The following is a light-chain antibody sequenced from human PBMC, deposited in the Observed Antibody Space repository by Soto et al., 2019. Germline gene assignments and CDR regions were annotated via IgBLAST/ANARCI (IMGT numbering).Light chain of an antibody. V-gene: IGKV1-5*03. CDR3: QQYNSYSMYT. Sequence: DIQMTQSPSTLSASVGDRVTITCRASQSISSWLAWYQQKPGKAPKLLIYKASSLESGVPSRFSGSGSGTEFTPTISSLQPDDFATYYCQQYNSYSMYTFGQGTKLEIK. CDR1: QSISSW. J-gene: IGKJ2*01. CDR2: KAS.